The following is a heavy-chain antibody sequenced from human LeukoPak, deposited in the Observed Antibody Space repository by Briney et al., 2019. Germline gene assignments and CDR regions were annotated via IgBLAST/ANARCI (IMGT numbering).Heavy chain of an antibody. J-gene: IGHJ5*02. CDR1: GGSISSYY. V-gene: IGHV4-59*01. D-gene: IGHD6-6*01. Sequence: PSETLSLTCTVSGGSISSYYWSWIRQPPGKGLEWIGYIYYSGTTNYNPSLKSRVTISVDTSKKQFSLKLSSVTAADTAVYYCAISSIAARRLDHWGQGTLVTVSS. CDR3: AISSIAARRLDH. CDR2: IYYSGTT.